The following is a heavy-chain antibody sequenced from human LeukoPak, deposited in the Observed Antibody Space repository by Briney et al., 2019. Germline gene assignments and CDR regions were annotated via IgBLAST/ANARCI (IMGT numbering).Heavy chain of an antibody. J-gene: IGHJ4*02. D-gene: IGHD1/OR15-1a*01. CDR1: GHTFSRYW. V-gene: IGHV3-7*01. Sequence: PGGSLRLSCAASGHTFSRYWMSWVRQAPGKGLEWVANIRQDGGVPNYVHSVKGRFTISRDNPKNTVYLQMSSLRAEDAAVYFCLGTTRNRGFDYWGQGTLVTVSS. CDR2: IRQDGGVP. CDR3: LGTTRNRGFDY.